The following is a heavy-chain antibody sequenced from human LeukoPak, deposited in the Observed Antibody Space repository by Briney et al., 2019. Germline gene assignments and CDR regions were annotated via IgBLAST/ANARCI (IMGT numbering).Heavy chain of an antibody. J-gene: IGHJ3*02. Sequence: GEPLKISCKGSGYSFTSYWIGGVRQMPGKGLEGMGIIYPGDSDTRYSPSFQGQVTISADKSISTAYLQWSRLKASDTAMYYCASGIAAAGSDAFDIWGQGTMVTVSS. D-gene: IGHD6-13*01. CDR3: ASGIAAAGSDAFDI. CDR1: GYSFTSYW. V-gene: IGHV5-51*01. CDR2: IYPGDSDT.